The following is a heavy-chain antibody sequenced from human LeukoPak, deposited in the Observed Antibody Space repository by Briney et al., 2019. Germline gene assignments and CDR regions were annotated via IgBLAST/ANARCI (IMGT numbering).Heavy chain of an antibody. J-gene: IGHJ3*02. CDR2: IYTSGST. D-gene: IGHD6-19*01. Sequence: PSETPSLTCTVSGGSISSYYWSWIRQPAGKGLEWIGRIYTSGSTNYNPSLKSRVTMSVDTSRNQFSLKLSSVTAADTAVYYCARDRRRIAVAGTGAFDIWGQGTMVTVSS. CDR3: ARDRRRIAVAGTGAFDI. CDR1: GGSISSYY. V-gene: IGHV4-4*07.